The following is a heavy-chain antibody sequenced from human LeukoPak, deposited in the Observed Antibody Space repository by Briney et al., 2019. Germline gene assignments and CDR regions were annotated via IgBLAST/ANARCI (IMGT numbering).Heavy chain of an antibody. CDR2: ISSSGSTI. V-gene: IGHV3-48*03. D-gene: IGHD3-10*02. CDR1: GFTFSSYE. CDR3: AELGITMIGGV. J-gene: IGHJ6*04. Sequence: GGSLRLSCAASGFTFSSYEMNWVRQAPGKGLEWVSYISSSGSTIYYADSMKGRFTISRDNAKNSLYLQMNSLRAEDTAVYYCAELGITMIGGVWGKGTTVTVSS.